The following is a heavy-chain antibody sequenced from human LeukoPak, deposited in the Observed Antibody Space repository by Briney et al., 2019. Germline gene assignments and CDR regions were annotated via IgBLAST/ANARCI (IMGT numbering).Heavy chain of an antibody. D-gene: IGHD3-3*01. J-gene: IGHJ4*02. CDR2: IIPIFGTA. CDR1: GGTFSSYA. Sequence: SVKVSCKASGGTFSSYAISWVRQAPGRGLEWMGGIIPIFGTANYAQKFQGRVTITADESTSTAYMELSSLRSEDTAVYYCARGTYYDFWSGYYLDYWGQGTLVTVSS. V-gene: IGHV1-69*13. CDR3: ARGTYYDFWSGYYLDY.